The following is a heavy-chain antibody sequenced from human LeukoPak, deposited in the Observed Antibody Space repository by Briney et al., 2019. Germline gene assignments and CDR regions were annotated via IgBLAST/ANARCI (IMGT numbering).Heavy chain of an antibody. CDR2: ISSSSSYI. J-gene: IGHJ4*02. V-gene: IGHV3-21*01. Sequence: GGSLGLSCAASGFTFSAYTMNWVRQAPGEGLEWVSFISSSSSYISYADSVKGRFTISRDNAKNSLYLQMNSLRAEDTAVYYCARDRYGDYNFDFWGQGTLVSVSS. D-gene: IGHD4-17*01. CDR3: ARDRYGDYNFDF. CDR1: GFTFSAYT.